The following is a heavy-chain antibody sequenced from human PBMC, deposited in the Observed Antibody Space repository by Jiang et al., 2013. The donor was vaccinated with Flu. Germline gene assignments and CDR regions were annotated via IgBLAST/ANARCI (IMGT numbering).Heavy chain of an antibody. Sequence: QTLSLTCVISGDSVSSNSATWNWIRQSPSRGLEWLGRTYYRSKWYNDYAASVKSRIIINPDTSKNQFSLQLNSVTPEDTAVYYCVRDQYSPSRKDVWGQGTTVTVSS. CDR1: GDSVSSNSAT. V-gene: IGHV6-1*01. J-gene: IGHJ6*02. CDR2: TYYRSKWYN. D-gene: IGHD5-12*01. CDR3: VRDQYSPSRKDV.